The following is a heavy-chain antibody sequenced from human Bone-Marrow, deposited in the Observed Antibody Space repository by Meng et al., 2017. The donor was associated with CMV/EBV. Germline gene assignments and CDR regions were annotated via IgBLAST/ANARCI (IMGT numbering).Heavy chain of an antibody. CDR2: INSDGSDT. V-gene: IGHV3-74*01. CDR3: ARDPCPSGVCYLDS. CDR1: GFTFSNYW. Sequence: GESLKISCAASGFTFSNYWMHWVRQAPGKGLVWVSRINSDGSDTAYAGSVKGRFTISRDNAKNSLYLQMNSLRAEDTAVYYCARDPCPSGVCYLDSWGQGPRVTGSS. D-gene: IGHD2-8*01. J-gene: IGHJ4*02.